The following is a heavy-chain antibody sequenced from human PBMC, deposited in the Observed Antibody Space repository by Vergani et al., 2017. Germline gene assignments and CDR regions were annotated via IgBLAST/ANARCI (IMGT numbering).Heavy chain of an antibody. V-gene: IGHV4-34*01. J-gene: IGHJ6*03. D-gene: IGHD4-11*01. CDR2: IDHTGRP. CDR3: ARVNTETNGHLYYYYYMDV. Sequence: QVQLQQWGGGLLKPSETLSLTCVVNGGSFTSYHWTWIRQSPGEGLEWVGDIDHTGRPDYNPSLKSRVTMSVDTSRNQFSLTLNSVTATDTAIYFCARVNTETNGHLYYYYYMDVWGQGTAVTVS. CDR1: GGSFTSYH.